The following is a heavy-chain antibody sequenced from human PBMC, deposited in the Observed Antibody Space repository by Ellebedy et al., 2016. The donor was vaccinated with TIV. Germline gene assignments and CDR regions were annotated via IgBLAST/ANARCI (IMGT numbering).Heavy chain of an antibody. Sequence: GESLKISCAASGFTFSSYAMHRVRQAPGKGLEWVAVISYDGSNKYYADSVKGRFTISRDNSKNTLYLQMNSLTTEDTALYNCAKDIELTVTTQNNIDHWGQGTLVAVSS. D-gene: IGHD4-17*01. V-gene: IGHV3-30-3*01. CDR3: AKDIELTVTTQNNIDH. CDR1: GFTFSSYA. CDR2: ISYDGSNK. J-gene: IGHJ4*02.